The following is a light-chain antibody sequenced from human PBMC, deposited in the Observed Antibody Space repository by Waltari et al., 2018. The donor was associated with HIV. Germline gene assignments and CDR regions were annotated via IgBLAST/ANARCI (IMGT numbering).Light chain of an antibody. Sequence: SYELTQPPSVSVSPGQTASITCSGDNVGDKYTCRYQQEPGQSPVLVSYKDSKRPSGITERFSGSNSGNTATLTISGTQAMDEADYYCQAWDSSTPKVFGGGTKLTVL. V-gene: IGLV3-1*01. CDR1: NVGDKY. J-gene: IGLJ2*01. CDR3: QAWDSSTPKV. CDR2: KDS.